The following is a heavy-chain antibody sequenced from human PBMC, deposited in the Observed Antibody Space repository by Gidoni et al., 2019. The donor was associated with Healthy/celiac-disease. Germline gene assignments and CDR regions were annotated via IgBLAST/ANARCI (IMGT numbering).Heavy chain of an antibody. J-gene: IGHJ1*01. CDR3: ARCMTTVTTPFQH. Sequence: QVQLVQSGAEVKKPGASVKVSCKASGYTFTGYYMHWVRQAPGHGLEWMGWNNPNSGGTNYAQKFQGRVTMTRDTSISTAYMELSRLRSDDTAVYYCARCMTTVTTPFQHWGQGTLVTVSS. V-gene: IGHV1-2*02. CDR2: NNPNSGGT. CDR1: GYTFTGYY. D-gene: IGHD4-17*01.